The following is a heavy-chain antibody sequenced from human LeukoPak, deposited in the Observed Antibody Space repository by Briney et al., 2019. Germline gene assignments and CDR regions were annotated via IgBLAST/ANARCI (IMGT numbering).Heavy chain of an antibody. CDR2: IYNTGST. J-gene: IGHJ4*02. CDR1: DGSISSYY. V-gene: IGHV4-59*01. Sequence: SETLSLTCTVSDGSISSYYWSWIRQPPGQGLEWIGYIYNTGSTTYNPSLKSRVTISVDRSRNLFSLNLGSVTAADTAVYYCARAVSGYYFDYWGQGTLVAVSS. D-gene: IGHD6-19*01. CDR3: ARAVSGYYFDY.